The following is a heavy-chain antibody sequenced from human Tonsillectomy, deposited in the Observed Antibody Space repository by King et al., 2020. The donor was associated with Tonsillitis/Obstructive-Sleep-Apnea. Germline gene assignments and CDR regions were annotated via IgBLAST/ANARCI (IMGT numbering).Heavy chain of an antibody. Sequence: VQLVESGGGVVQPGRSLTLSCAASGFTFSNYGMSWVRQAPGKGLEWVASISYDGTEKNYENSVKGRFTISRDNSKNTLYLQMSSLGTEDTAVYYCAKDGSLAIFGDEPDVFDVWGQGTMVTVSS. J-gene: IGHJ3*01. CDR3: AKDGSLAIFGDEPDVFDV. CDR1: GFTFSNYG. CDR2: ISYDGTEK. V-gene: IGHV3-30*18. D-gene: IGHD3-3*01.